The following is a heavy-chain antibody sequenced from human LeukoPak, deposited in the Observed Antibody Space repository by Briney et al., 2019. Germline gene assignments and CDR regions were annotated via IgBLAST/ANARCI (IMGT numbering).Heavy chain of an antibody. CDR1: GGSISSSSYY. V-gene: IGHV4-39*07. D-gene: IGHD3-3*01. J-gene: IGHJ3*02. Sequence: SETLSLTCTVSGGSISSSSYYWGWIRQPPGKGLEWIGSIYYSGSTYYNPSLKSRVTISVDTSKNQFSLKLSSVTAADTAVYYCARVQGGITIFGVVTPDHDAFDIWGQGTMVTVSS. CDR2: IYYSGST. CDR3: ARVQGGITIFGVVTPDHDAFDI.